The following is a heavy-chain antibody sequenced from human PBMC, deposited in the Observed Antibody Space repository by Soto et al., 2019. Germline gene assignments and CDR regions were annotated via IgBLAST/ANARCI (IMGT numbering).Heavy chain of an antibody. CDR2: INAGNGNT. CDR3: ARHFGVQYQRSPLWWFDP. Sequence: ASVKVSCKASGYTFTSYAMNWVRQAPGQRLEWMGWINAGNGNTKYSQKFQGRVTITRDTSASTAYMELNSVTAADTAVYYCARHFGVQYQRSPLWWFDPWGQGTLVTVSS. J-gene: IGHJ5*02. V-gene: IGHV1-3*01. D-gene: IGHD2-2*01. CDR1: GYTFTSYA.